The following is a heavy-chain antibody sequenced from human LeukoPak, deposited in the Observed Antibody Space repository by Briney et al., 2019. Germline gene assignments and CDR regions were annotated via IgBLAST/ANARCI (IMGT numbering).Heavy chain of an antibody. CDR3: AKDSSSPGYYMDV. V-gene: IGHV3-43D*03. Sequence: PGGSLRLSCAASGFTFDDYAMHWVRQAPGKGLEWVSLISWDGGSTYYADSVKGRFTIPRDNSKNSLYLQMNSLRAEDTALYYCAKDSSSPGYYMDVWGKGTTVTVSS. CDR2: ISWDGGST. D-gene: IGHD6-6*01. CDR1: GFTFDDYA. J-gene: IGHJ6*03.